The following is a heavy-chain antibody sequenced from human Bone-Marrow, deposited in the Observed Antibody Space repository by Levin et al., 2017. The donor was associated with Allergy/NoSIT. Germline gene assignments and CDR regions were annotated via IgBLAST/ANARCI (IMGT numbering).Heavy chain of an antibody. CDR2: ISYDGDFT. CDR1: GFSFRSYG. D-gene: IGHD5-18*01. Sequence: GGSLRLSCAASGFSFRSYGMHWVRQAPGKGLEWVGLISYDGDFTFYGDSVKGRFTISRDNSNNTLFLQMDSLSAEDTAIYYCAKDSGRGYSYASFWGQGTLVTVSS. J-gene: IGHJ4*02. V-gene: IGHV3-30*18. CDR3: AKDSGRGYSYASF.